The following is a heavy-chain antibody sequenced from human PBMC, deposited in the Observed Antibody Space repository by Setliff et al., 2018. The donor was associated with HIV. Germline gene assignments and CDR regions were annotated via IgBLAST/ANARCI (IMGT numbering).Heavy chain of an antibody. D-gene: IGHD2-21*02. CDR1: GGSINTGSYY. CDR3: AREGDGIDY. J-gene: IGHJ4*02. CDR2: IYYSGST. Sequence: PSETLSLTCTVSGGSINTGSYYWGWIRQPPGKGLESIGTIYYSGSTYYKSSLKSRLTISVDASKNQISLKLTSVTAADTAIYFCAREGDGIDYWGQGILVTVSS. V-gene: IGHV4-39*02.